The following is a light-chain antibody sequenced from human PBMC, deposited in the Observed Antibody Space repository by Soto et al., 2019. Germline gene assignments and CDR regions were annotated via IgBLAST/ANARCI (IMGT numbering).Light chain of an antibody. CDR1: QSVSSSY. V-gene: IGKV3-20*01. CDR2: GAA. Sequence: EIVMTQSPATLSVSLGERATVSCRASQSVSSSYLAWYQQKPGQAPRLLIYGAASRATGIPDRFSGSGSGTEFTLTINRLQPDDFATYYCQQYSTYPWTFGQGTKVDIK. CDR3: QQYSTYPWT. J-gene: IGKJ1*01.